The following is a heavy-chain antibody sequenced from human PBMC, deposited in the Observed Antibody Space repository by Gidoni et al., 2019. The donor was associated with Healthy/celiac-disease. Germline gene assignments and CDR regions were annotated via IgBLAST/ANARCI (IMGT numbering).Heavy chain of an antibody. V-gene: IGHV5-10-1*03. CDR1: GYSFTSYW. Sequence: EVQLVQSGAEVKKPGESLRITCRCSGYSFTSYWISWVRQMPGKGLEWMGRIDPSDSYTNYSPSFQSHVTISADKSISTAYLQWSSLKASDTAMYYCARLLLEYGGSGSLNWFDPWGQGTLVTVSS. D-gene: IGHD3-10*01. CDR3: ARLLLEYGGSGSLNWFDP. CDR2: IDPSDSYT. J-gene: IGHJ5*02.